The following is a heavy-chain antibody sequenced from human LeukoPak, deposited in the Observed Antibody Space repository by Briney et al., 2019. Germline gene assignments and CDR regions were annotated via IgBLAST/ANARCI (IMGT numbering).Heavy chain of an antibody. D-gene: IGHD1-26*01. CDR2: IIPIFGTA. V-gene: IGHV1-69*13. Sequence: SVKVSCKASGGTFTSYAISWVRQAPGQGLEWMGGIIPIFGTANYAQKFQGRVTITADESTSTAYMELSSLRSEDTAVYYCARDYAATYYYYMDVWGKGTTGTVSS. CDR3: ARDYAATYYYYMDV. CDR1: GGTFTSYA. J-gene: IGHJ6*03.